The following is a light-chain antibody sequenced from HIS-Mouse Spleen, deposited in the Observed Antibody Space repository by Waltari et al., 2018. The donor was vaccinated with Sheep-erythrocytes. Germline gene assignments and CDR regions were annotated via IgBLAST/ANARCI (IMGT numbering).Light chain of an antibody. J-gene: IGLJ3*02. Sequence: SYELTQPPSVSVSPGQTARITCSGDALPKKYAYWYQQKSGQAPVLVIYEDSKRPSGIPERFSGSTSGTIATLTISGAQVEDEADYYCYSTDSSVNHWVFGGGTKLTVL. CDR3: YSTDSSVNHWV. V-gene: IGLV3-10*01. CDR1: ALPKKY. CDR2: EDS.